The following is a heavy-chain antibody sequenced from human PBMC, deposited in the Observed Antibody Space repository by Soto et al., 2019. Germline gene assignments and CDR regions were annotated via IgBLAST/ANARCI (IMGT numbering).Heavy chain of an antibody. D-gene: IGHD5-12*01. CDR2: INSDGSST. CDR3: ARFIDYSGYLLDY. Sequence: PGVSLRLSCAASGFTFSSYWMHWVRQAPGKGLVWVSRINSDGSSTSYADSVKGRFTISRDNAKNTLYLQMNSLRAEDTAVYYCARFIDYSGYLLDYWGQGTLVTISS. V-gene: IGHV3-74*01. J-gene: IGHJ4*02. CDR1: GFTFSSYW.